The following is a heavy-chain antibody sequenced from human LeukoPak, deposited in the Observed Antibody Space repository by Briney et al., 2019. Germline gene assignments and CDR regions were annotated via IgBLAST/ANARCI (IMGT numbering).Heavy chain of an antibody. V-gene: IGHV4-34*01. J-gene: IGHJ4*02. Sequence: SETLSLTCAVSGGSFSAYYWYWIRQPPGKGLEWIGEINESGSTKYNAFLKSRVTISVDTSKNQFSLKLSSVIAADTAVYYCASWLPAAQQDYWGQGTLVTVSS. D-gene: IGHD2-2*01. CDR1: GGSFSAYY. CDR3: ASWLPAAQQDY. CDR2: INESGST.